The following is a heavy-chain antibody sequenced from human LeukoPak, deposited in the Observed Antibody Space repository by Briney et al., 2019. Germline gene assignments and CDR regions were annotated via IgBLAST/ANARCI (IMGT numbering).Heavy chain of an antibody. CDR2: ISSSGSTI. CDR1: GFSFGDYS. CDR3: ARDFYDTSGYYYDY. V-gene: IGHV3-48*03. Sequence: GGSLRLSCTASGFSFGDYSMNWVRQAPGKGLEWVSYISSSGSTIYYADSVKGRFTISRDNAKNSLYLQMNSLRAEDTAVYYCARDFYDTSGYYYDYWGQGTLVTVSS. J-gene: IGHJ4*02. D-gene: IGHD3-22*01.